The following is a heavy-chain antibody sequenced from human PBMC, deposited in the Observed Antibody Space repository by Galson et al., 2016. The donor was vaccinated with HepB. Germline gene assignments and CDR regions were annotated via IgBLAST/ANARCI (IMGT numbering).Heavy chain of an antibody. CDR2: FDPEDGET. Sequence: SVKVSCKVSGYTLTELSMHWMRQAPGKGLEWMGGFDPEDGETIYAQKFQGRVTMTEDTSTDTAYMELSSLRSEDPAVYYCATLPWFGVPPENFDYWGQGTLVTVSS. CDR1: GYTLTELS. D-gene: IGHD3-10*01. J-gene: IGHJ4*02. V-gene: IGHV1-24*01. CDR3: ATLPWFGVPPENFDY.